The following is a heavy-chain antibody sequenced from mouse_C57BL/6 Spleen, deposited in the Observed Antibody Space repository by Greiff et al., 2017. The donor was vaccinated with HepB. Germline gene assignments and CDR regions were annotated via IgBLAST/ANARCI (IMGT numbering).Heavy chain of an antibody. J-gene: IGHJ2*01. D-gene: IGHD1-1*01. CDR2: ILPGSGST. CDR3: ARREAYYGSNLYYFDY. CDR1: GYTFTGYW. Sequence: VKLQQSGAELMKPGASVKLSCKATGYTFTGYWIEWVKQRPGHGLEWIGEILPGSGSTNYNEKFKGKATFTADTSSNTAYMQLSSLTTEDSAIYYCARREAYYGSNLYYFDYWGQGTTLTVSS. V-gene: IGHV1-9*01.